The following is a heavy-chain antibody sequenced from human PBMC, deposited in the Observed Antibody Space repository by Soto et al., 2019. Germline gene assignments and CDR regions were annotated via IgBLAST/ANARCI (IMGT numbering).Heavy chain of an antibody. J-gene: IGHJ4*02. D-gene: IGHD3-3*01. CDR2: INPNSGAT. CDR1: GYTFTAYY. V-gene: IGHV1-2*02. Sequence: ASVKVSCKASGYTFTAYYIHWVRQAPGQGLEWMGWINPNSGATNYAQKFQGRVTMTRDTSISTAYMEMSRLRSDDTDVYYCARDITIFGVIDYWGQGTLVTVSS. CDR3: ARDITIFGVIDY.